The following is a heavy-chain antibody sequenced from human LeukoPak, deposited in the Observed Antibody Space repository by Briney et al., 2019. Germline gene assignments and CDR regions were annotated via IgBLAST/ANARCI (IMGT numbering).Heavy chain of an antibody. CDR1: GGSISSSSYY. J-gene: IGHJ6*03. CDR2: IYYSGST. V-gene: IGHV4-39*01. Sequence: SETLSLTCTVSGGSISSSSYYWGWIRQPPGKGLEWIGSIYYSGSTYYNPSLKSRVTISVDTSKNQFSLKLSSVTAADTAVYAGLQVRGVIGRRGLYYMDVWGKGTTVTISS. CDR3: LQVRGVIGRRGLYYMDV. D-gene: IGHD3-10*01.